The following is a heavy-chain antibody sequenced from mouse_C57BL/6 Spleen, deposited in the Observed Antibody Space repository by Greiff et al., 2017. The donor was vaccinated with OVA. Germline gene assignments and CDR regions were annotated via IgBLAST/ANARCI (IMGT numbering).Heavy chain of an antibody. CDR3: ARWYDYDGGFAY. Sequence: QVQLKESGAELVKPGASVKISCKASGYAFSSYWMNWVKQRPGKGLEWIGQIYPGGGDTNYNGKFKGKATLTADKSSSTAYMQLSSLTSEDSAVYFCARWYDYDGGFAYWGQGTLVTVSA. D-gene: IGHD2-4*01. V-gene: IGHV1-80*01. CDR1: GYAFSSYW. CDR2: IYPGGGDT. J-gene: IGHJ3*01.